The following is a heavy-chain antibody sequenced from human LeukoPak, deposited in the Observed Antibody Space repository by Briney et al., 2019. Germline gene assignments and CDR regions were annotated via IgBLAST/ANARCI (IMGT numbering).Heavy chain of an antibody. Sequence: SETLSLTCAVYGGSFSGYYWSWIRQPPGKGLEWIGEINHSGGSNYNPSLKSRVTISVDTSKNQFSLKLSSVTAADTAVYYCARGAPLHYCSGGSCYSDFDYWGQGTLVTVSS. CDR1: GGSFSGYY. J-gene: IGHJ4*02. V-gene: IGHV4-34*01. CDR2: INHSGGS. CDR3: ARGAPLHYCSGGSCYSDFDY. D-gene: IGHD2-15*01.